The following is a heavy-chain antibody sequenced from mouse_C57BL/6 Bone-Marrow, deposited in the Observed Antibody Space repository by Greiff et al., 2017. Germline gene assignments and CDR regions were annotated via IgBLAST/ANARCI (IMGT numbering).Heavy chain of an antibody. CDR3: ARDYYGGSSYFDY. Sequence: EVQRVESGGGLVKPGGSLQLSCAASGFTFSDSGMHWVRQAPEKGLEWVAYISSGSSTIYYADTVQGRFTISRDNAKNTLLLQMTSLRSEDTAMYYCARDYYGGSSYFDYWGQGTTLTVSS. CDR2: ISSGSSTI. D-gene: IGHD1-1*01. CDR1: GFTFSDSG. J-gene: IGHJ2*01. V-gene: IGHV5-17*01.